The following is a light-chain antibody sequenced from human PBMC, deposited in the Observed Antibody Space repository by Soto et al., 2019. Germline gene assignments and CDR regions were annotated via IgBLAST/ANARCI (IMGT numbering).Light chain of an antibody. V-gene: IGLV2-11*01. CDR1: SNDVGGYNF. J-gene: IGLJ2*01. Sequence: QSALTQPRSVSGSPGQSVTISCTGTSNDVGGYNFVSWYQQHPGKVPKLFIYDVSRRPSGVPDRFSGSKSGNTASLTISWLQAEDEADYYCSSYAGSYTLVFGGGTKRTVL. CDR2: DVS. CDR3: SSYAGSYTLV.